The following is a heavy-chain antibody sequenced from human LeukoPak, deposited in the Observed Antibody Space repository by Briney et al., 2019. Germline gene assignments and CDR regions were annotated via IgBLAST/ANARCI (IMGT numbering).Heavy chain of an antibody. J-gene: IGHJ4*02. D-gene: IGHD6-6*01. CDR1: GYTFTSYY. Sequence: ASVKVSCKASGYTFTSYYMHWVRQAPGQGLEWMGIINPSGGSTSYAQKFQGRVIMTRDMSTSTVYMELSSLRSEDTAVYYCARGYSSSSSRDYFDYWGQGTLVTVSS. CDR2: INPSGGST. V-gene: IGHV1-46*01. CDR3: ARGYSSSSSRDYFDY.